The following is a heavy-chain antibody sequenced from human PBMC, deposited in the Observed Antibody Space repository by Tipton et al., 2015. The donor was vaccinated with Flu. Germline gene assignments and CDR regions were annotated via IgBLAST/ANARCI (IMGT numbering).Heavy chain of an antibody. CDR3: ARDDCSSTSCYVSPNYYYGMDV. D-gene: IGHD2-2*01. J-gene: IGHJ6*02. CDR2: IYYSGST. V-gene: IGHV4-39*07. Sequence: TLSLTCTVSGGSISSNSYYWGWIRQPPGKGLEWIGSIYYSGSTYYSPSLKSRVTISVDTSKNQFSLKLSSVTAADTAVYYCARDDCSSTSCYVSPNYYYGMDVWGQGTTVTVSS. CDR1: GGSISSNSYY.